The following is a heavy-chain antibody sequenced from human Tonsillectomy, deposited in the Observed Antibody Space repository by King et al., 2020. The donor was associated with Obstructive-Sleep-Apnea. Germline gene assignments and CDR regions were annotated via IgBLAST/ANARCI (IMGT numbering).Heavy chain of an antibody. CDR3: AKDLRSLGYYFDH. CDR2: IWHDGSNE. CDR1: GFTFSNYG. V-gene: IGHV3-33*06. Sequence: VQLVESGGGVVQPGRSLRLSCTASGFTFSNYGMHWVRQAPGKGLEWVAVIWHDGSNEYYADSAKGRFTISRDNSKNTLYLQMNRLRAGDTAVYYCAKDLRSLGYYFDHWGQGTLVTVSS. D-gene: IGHD3-16*01. J-gene: IGHJ4*02.